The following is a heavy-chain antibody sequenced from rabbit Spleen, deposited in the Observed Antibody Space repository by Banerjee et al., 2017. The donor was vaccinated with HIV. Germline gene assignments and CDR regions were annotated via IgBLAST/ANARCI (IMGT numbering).Heavy chain of an antibody. CDR2: IEGGSSTFT. CDR1: GGSFSNNHY. V-gene: IGHV1S40*01. J-gene: IGHJ6*01. Sequence: QALQESGGDLVKPGAALTLTCTASGGSFSNNHYMCWVRLAPGKGLELIACIEGGSSTFTSVASWSKGRFTISKTSSTTVTLQMTSLTAADTATYFFAGGYGGSLYYDLWGPGTLVTVS. CDR3: AGGYGGSLYYDL. D-gene: IGHD8-1*01.